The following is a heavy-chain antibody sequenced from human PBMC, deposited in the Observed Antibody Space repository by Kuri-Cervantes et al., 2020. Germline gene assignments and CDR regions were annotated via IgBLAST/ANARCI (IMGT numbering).Heavy chain of an antibody. V-gene: IGHV3-11*01. CDR1: GFTFSDYY. Sequence: GGSLRLSCAASGFTFSDYYMSWIRQAPGKGLEWDSYISSSGSTIYYADSVKGRFTISRDNAKNSLYLQMNSLRAEDTAVYYCARERYYDIGAFDIWGQGTMVTVSS. J-gene: IGHJ3*02. D-gene: IGHD3-22*01. CDR2: ISSSGSTI. CDR3: ARERYYDIGAFDI.